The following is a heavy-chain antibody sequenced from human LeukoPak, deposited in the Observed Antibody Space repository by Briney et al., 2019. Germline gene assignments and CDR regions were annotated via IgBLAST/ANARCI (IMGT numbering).Heavy chain of an antibody. J-gene: IGHJ4*02. CDR2: FDPEDGET. D-gene: IGHD2-21*01. CDR3: ATQVRGYFHY. Sequence: ASVKVSCKVSGYTLTQLAMHWVRQAPGKGLEWMGGFDPEDGETVYAQKFQDRVAMTEDTSTDTANMELTSLASEDTAVYYCATQVRGYFHYWGQGTLVTVSS. V-gene: IGHV1-24*01. CDR1: GYTLTQLA.